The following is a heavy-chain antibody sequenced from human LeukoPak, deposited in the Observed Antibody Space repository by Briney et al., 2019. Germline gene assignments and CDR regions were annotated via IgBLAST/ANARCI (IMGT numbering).Heavy chain of an antibody. Sequence: PGGSLRLSCAASGFTFRSYWMHWVRQAPGKGLVWVSRINSDGSSTSYADSEKGRFTISRDNAKNTLYLQMNSLRAEDTAVYYCAGGGAGSSSWYYYYYYMDVWGKGTTVTVSS. J-gene: IGHJ6*03. CDR2: INSDGSST. V-gene: IGHV3-74*01. CDR1: GFTFRSYW. CDR3: AGGGAGSSSWYYYYYYMDV. D-gene: IGHD6-13*01.